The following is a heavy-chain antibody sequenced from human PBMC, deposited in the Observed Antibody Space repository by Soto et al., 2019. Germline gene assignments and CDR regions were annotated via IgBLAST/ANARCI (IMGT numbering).Heavy chain of an antibody. D-gene: IGHD3-3*01. J-gene: IGHJ6*02. CDR3: ARDLYYDFWSANYTGGYYYYGMDV. CDR1: GGSISSGDYY. CDR2: IYYSGTT. V-gene: IGHV4-30-4*01. Sequence: PSETLSLTCTVSGGSISSGDYYWSWIRQPPGKGLEWIGYIYYSGTTYYNPSLKSRVTISVDTSKNQFSLKLSSVTAADTAVYYCARDLYYDFWSANYTGGYYYYGMDVWGQGTTVTVS.